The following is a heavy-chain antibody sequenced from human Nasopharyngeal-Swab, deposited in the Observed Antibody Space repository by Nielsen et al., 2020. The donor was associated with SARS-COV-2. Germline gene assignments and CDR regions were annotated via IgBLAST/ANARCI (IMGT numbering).Heavy chain of an antibody. CDR3: ASGHSSTPDN. V-gene: IGHV3-66*01. CDR1: GFAVSSKY. Sequence: GESLKISCAASGFAVSSKYMSWVRQAPGKGLEWVSVIYSGGTTDYADSVKGRFTISRDSPKNMLYLQLNSLRAEDTAVYYCASGHSSTPDNWGQGTLVTFSS. D-gene: IGHD2-2*01. J-gene: IGHJ4*02. CDR2: IYSGGTT.